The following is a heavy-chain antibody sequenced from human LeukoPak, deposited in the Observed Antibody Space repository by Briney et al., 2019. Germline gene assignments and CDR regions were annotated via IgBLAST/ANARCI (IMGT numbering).Heavy chain of an antibody. CDR2: IYTSGST. CDR1: GGSISSYY. J-gene: IGHJ5*02. D-gene: IGHD3-3*01. V-gene: IGHV4-4*07. Sequence: SETLSLTCTVSGGSISSYYWSWIRQPAGKGLEWIGRIYTSGSTNYNPTLKSRVTMSVDTSKNQFSLKLSSVTAADTAVYYCARDYTHYDFWSTNWFDPWGQGTLATVSS. CDR3: ARDYTHYDFWSTNWFDP.